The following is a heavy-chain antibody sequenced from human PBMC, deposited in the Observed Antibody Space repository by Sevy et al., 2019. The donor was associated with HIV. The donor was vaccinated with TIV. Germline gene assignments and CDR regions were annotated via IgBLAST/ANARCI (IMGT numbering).Heavy chain of an antibody. CDR3: STDPIIVLLVTDGMDV. J-gene: IGHJ6*02. Sequence: GGSLRLSCAASGFTFSHAWMSWVRQAPGKGLEWVGRIKSKPDGGTTDYAAPVKGRFTISRDDSKNTLFLQMNSLKTAYTAVYYCSTDPIIVLLVTDGMDVWGQGTTVTVSS. CDR1: GFTFSHAW. D-gene: IGHD2-8*02. CDR2: IKSKPDGGTT. V-gene: IGHV3-15*01.